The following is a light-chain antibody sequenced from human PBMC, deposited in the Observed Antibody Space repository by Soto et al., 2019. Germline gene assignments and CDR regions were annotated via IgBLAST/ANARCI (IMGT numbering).Light chain of an antibody. CDR3: QQYGSAPWT. CDR2: ATS. J-gene: IGKJ1*01. CDR1: QSFNSRY. V-gene: IGKV3-20*01. Sequence: EIVLAQSPGTLSLSPGDRATLSCRASQSFNSRYLAWFQQRPGQAPRLLIYATSSRAADIPDRFSGSGSGTDFTLTINRLEPEDCAVYYCQQYGSAPWTFGQGTKVEIK.